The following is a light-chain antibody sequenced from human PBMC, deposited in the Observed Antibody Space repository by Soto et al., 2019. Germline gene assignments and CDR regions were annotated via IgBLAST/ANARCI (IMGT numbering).Light chain of an antibody. CDR1: QSVRSD. CDR2: DAS. Sequence: EKVMTQSPAPLSLSPGERATLSCRASQSVRSDVAWYQQKPGQPPGLLIYDASTRATGIPARFSGSGSGTEFTLTISSLQPDDFATYYCQQYNTYSTFGQGTRLEI. J-gene: IGKJ5*01. CDR3: QQYNTYST. V-gene: IGKV3-15*01.